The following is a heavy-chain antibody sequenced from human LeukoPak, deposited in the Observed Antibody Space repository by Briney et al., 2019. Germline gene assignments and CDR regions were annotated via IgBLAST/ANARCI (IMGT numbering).Heavy chain of an antibody. Sequence: ASVKVSCKASGYTFTSYGISWVRQAPGKGLEWMGWISGYNGNTKYAQKLQGRVTMTTDTSTSTVYMELRSLRSDDTAVYYCARDLKMGYSSGRYSWGTGSSNDYWGQGTLVTVSS. V-gene: IGHV1-18*01. CDR2: ISGYNGNT. J-gene: IGHJ4*02. CDR1: GYTFTSYG. CDR3: ARDLKMGYSSGRYSWGTGSSNDY. D-gene: IGHD6-19*01.